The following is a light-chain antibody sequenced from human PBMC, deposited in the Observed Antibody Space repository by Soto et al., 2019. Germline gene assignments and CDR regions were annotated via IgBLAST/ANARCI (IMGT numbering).Light chain of an antibody. CDR1: SGHSSYI. CDR3: ETWDSNTPWV. V-gene: IGLV4-60*02. CDR2: LEGSGSY. J-gene: IGLJ3*02. Sequence: QSVLTQSSSASASLGSSVKLTCTLSSGHSSYIIAWHQQQPGKAPRYLMKLEGSGSYNKGSGVPDRFSGSSSGADRYLTISNLQFEDEADSYCETWDSNTPWVFGGGTKLTVL.